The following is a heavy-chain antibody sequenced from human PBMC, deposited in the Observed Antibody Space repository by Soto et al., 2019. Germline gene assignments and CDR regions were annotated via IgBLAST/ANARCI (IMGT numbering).Heavy chain of an antibody. V-gene: IGHV3-64D*06. CDR1: GFTFSSYA. Sequence: LRLSCSASGFTFSSYAMHWVRQAPGKGLEYVSAISSNGGSTYYADSVKGRFTISRDNSKNTLYLQMSSLRAEDTAVYYCVIQGGVQLWLHCWGQGTLVTVSS. J-gene: IGHJ4*02. D-gene: IGHD5-18*01. CDR3: VIQGGVQLWLHC. CDR2: ISSNGGST.